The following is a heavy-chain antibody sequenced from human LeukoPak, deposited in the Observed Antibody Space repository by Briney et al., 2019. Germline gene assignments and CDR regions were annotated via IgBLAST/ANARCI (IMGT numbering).Heavy chain of an antibody. CDR2: IYSGGST. CDR3: AKDPQDYGDSEALDI. J-gene: IGHJ3*02. D-gene: IGHD4-17*01. V-gene: IGHV3-53*01. Sequence: GGSLRLSCAASGFTVTTNYMIWVRQAPGKGLEWVSVIYSGGSTYYADSVKGRFTISRDNSKNTLYLQMNSLRAEDTAVYYCAKDPQDYGDSEALDIWGQGTMVTVSS. CDR1: GFTVTTNY.